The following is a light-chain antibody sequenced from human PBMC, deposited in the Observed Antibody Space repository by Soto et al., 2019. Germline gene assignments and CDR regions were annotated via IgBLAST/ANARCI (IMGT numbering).Light chain of an antibody. CDR3: LQHNSYPFT. Sequence: DIQMTQSPSSLSASAGDRVTITCRASQGVRSSLDWYQQKPGKAPQRLLYEISSLQSGVPSRFSGSGSGTEFTLTISSLQPEDFATYYCLQHNSYPFTFGPGTKVDIK. CDR1: QGVRSS. J-gene: IGKJ3*01. CDR2: EIS. V-gene: IGKV1-17*01.